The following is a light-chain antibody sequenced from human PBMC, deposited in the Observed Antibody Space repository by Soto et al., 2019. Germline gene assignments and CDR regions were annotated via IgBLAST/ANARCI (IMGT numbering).Light chain of an antibody. J-gene: IGLJ1*01. CDR2: DVV. CDR1: SSDVGGFNS. Sequence: QSALTQPASVSGSPGQSITISCTGTSSDVGGFNSVSWYQLRPGTAPKLILYDVVDRPSGVSYRFSGSNSGNTASLTISGLQAADEADYFCSSYTSTMPNVFGSGTKVTVL. V-gene: IGLV2-14*03. CDR3: SSYTSTMPNV.